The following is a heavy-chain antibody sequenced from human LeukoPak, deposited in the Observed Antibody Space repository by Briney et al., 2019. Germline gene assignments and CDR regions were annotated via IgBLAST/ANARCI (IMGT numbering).Heavy chain of an antibody. V-gene: IGHV3-64*01. Sequence: GGSLRLSCVASGFTFSTYTMHWVRQAPGKGVEYVSAISSNGGETYYTNSVKGRFTISRDNAKNTLYLQMGSLRAEDMAVYYCARVRSYDSGVYYYDYWGQGTLVTVSS. D-gene: IGHD3-22*01. J-gene: IGHJ4*02. CDR1: GFTFSTYT. CDR2: ISSNGGET. CDR3: ARVRSYDSGVYYYDY.